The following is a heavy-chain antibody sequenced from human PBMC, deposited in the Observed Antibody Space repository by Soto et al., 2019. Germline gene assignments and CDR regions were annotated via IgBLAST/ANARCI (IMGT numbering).Heavy chain of an antibody. CDR2: ISGSGGST. CDR3: ARRSPLIEGRTLFDL. Sequence: GGSLRLSCAASGFTLSSYAMSWVRQAPGKGLEWVSAISGSGGSTYYVDYAKGRFLISRDNAKNSLSLQMNSPRAEDTAIYYCARRSPLIEGRTLFDLWGQGTQVTVSS. J-gene: IGHJ5*02. CDR1: GFTLSSYA. V-gene: IGHV3-23*01.